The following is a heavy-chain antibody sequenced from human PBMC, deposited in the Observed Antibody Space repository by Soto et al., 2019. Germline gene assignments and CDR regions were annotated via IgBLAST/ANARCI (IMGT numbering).Heavy chain of an antibody. CDR1: GFTFSSYG. Sequence: QVQLVESGGGVVQPGRSLRLSCAASGFTFSSYGMHWVRQAPGKGLEWVAVIWYDGSNKYYADSVKGRFTISRDNSKNTLYLQMISLRAEDTAVYYCARDGDTAMVLSGMDVWGQGTTVTVSS. J-gene: IGHJ6*02. D-gene: IGHD5-18*01. CDR2: IWYDGSNK. CDR3: ARDGDTAMVLSGMDV. V-gene: IGHV3-33*01.